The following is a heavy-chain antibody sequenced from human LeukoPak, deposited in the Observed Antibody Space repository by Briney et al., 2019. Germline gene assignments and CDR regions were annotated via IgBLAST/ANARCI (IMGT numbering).Heavy chain of an antibody. Sequence: GGSLRLSCAASGFTFTIHSMNWVRQAPGKGLEWVSYISCSSGTIYYADSVKGRFTISRDNAKNSLYLQMNSLRAEDTALYYCARDPYGGNSPGDYWGQGTLITVSS. J-gene: IGHJ4*02. CDR2: ISCSSGTI. V-gene: IGHV3-48*01. D-gene: IGHD4-23*01. CDR3: ARDPYGGNSPGDY. CDR1: GFTFTIHS.